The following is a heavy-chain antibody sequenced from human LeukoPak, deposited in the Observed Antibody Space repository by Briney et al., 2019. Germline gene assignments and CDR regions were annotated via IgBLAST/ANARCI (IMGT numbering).Heavy chain of an antibody. Sequence: SVKVSCKASGGTFSSYAISWVRQAPGQGLEWMGGSIPIFGTANYAQKFQGRVTITTDESTSTAYMELSSLRSEDTAVYYCARDIGCSSTSCYILFYWGQGTLVTVSS. CDR1: GGTFSSYA. V-gene: IGHV1-69*05. CDR3: ARDIGCSSTSCYILFY. J-gene: IGHJ4*02. CDR2: SIPIFGTA. D-gene: IGHD2-2*02.